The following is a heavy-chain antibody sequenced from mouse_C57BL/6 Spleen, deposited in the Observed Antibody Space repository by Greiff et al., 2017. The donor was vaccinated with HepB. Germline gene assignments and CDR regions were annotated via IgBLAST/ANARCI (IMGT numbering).Heavy chain of an antibody. J-gene: IGHJ3*01. CDR2: IDPSDSET. V-gene: IGHV1-52*01. Sequence: QVQLQQPGAELVRPGSSVKLSCKASGYTFTSYWMHWVKQRPIQGLEWIGNIDPSDSETHYNQKFKDKATLTVDKSSSTAYMQLSSLTSEDSAVYYCARAYYSNSAWYADWGQGTLVTVSA. CDR1: GYTFTSYW. D-gene: IGHD2-5*01. CDR3: ARAYYSNSAWYAD.